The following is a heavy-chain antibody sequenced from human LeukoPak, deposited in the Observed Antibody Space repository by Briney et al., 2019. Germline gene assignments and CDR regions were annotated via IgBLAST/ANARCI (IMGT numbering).Heavy chain of an antibody. CDR1: GFTFSSYA. Sequence: GGSLRLSCAASGFTFSSYAMSWVRQAPAKGLEWVAVISYDGSKKYYADSVKGRFTISRDNYKNTLYLQMNGLGAEDTAVYFCAREFSHYTSSWFFDYWGQGTLLTVSS. D-gene: IGHD6-13*01. CDR3: AREFSHYTSSWFFDY. J-gene: IGHJ4*02. CDR2: ISYDGSKK. V-gene: IGHV3-30-3*01.